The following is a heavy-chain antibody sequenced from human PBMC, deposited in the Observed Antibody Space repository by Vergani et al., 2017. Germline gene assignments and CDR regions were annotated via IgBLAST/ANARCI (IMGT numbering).Heavy chain of an antibody. V-gene: IGHV4-39*07. CDR1: GGSISSSSYY. Sequence: QLQLQESGPGLVKPSETLSLTCTVSGGSISSSSYYWGWIRQPPGKGLEWIGRIYYSGSTNYNPSLKSRVTISVDTSKNQFSLKLSSVTAADTAVYYCARGRGSGYYYGNPPLFDYWGQGTLVTVSS. J-gene: IGHJ4*02. D-gene: IGHD3-22*01. CDR2: IYYSGST. CDR3: ARGRGSGYYYGNPPLFDY.